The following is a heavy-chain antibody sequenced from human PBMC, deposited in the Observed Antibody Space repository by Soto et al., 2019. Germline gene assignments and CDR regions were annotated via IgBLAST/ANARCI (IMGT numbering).Heavy chain of an antibody. CDR2: LFSGGTS. D-gene: IGHD3-10*01. Sequence: LRLSCAASGFNISTNYMTWVRQAPGKGLEWVSLLFSGGTSYYADSVKGRFTISRDNSKNTLFLQMNRLKTEDTAVYYCARGQQASRTRGVQGFDYWGQGTLVTVSS. J-gene: IGHJ4*02. V-gene: IGHV3-53*01. CDR3: ARGQQASRTRGVQGFDY. CDR1: GFNISTNY.